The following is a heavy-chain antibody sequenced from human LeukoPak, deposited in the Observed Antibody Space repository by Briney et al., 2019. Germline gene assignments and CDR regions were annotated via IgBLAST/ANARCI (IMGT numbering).Heavy chain of an antibody. CDR3: ARADRDWAYYYDSSGSSRQARYFDY. CDR1: GYTFTSYG. D-gene: IGHD3-22*01. Sequence: ASVKVSCKASGYTFTSYGISWVRQAPGQGLEWMGWISAYNGNTNYAQKLQGRVTMTTDTSTSTAYMELRSLRSDDTAVYYCARADRDWAYYYDSSGSSRQARYFDYWGQGTLVTVSS. V-gene: IGHV1-18*01. J-gene: IGHJ4*02. CDR2: ISAYNGNT.